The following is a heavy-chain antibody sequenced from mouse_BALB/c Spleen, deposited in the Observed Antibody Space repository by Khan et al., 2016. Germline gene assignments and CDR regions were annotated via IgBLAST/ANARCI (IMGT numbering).Heavy chain of an antibody. CDR1: GFDFSRYW. CDR3: ATGYYAMAY. J-gene: IGHJ4*01. D-gene: IGHD4-1*01. V-gene: IGHV4-1*02. Sequence: EVKLLESGGGLVQPGGSLKLSCAASGFDFSRYWMSWVRQAPGKGLEWIGEINPDSSTINYTPSLKDKFIISKDNAKNTLYLQMGKVRSEDTALYYCATGYYAMAYWGQGTSVTVSS. CDR2: INPDSSTI.